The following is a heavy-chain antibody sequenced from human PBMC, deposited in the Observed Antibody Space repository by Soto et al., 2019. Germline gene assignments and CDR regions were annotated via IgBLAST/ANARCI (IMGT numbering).Heavy chain of an antibody. J-gene: IGHJ4*02. CDR3: AKTGYQLLISTLFDY. CDR2: ISGSGGSS. Sequence: EVQLLESGGGLVQPGGSLRLSCAASGFTFSSYAMSWVRQAPGKGLEWVSAISGSGGSSYYADSVKGRFTISRDNSKNTLYLQMNSLRAEDTAVYYCAKTGYQLLISTLFDYWGQGTLVTVSS. D-gene: IGHD2-2*01. CDR1: GFTFSSYA. V-gene: IGHV3-23*01.